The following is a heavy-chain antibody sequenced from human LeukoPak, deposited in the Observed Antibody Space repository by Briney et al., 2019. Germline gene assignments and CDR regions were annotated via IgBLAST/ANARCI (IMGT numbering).Heavy chain of an antibody. CDR2: IWYDGSTT. D-gene: IGHD6-13*01. CDR3: ARDGRIAAAGSLSWYYGMDV. Sequence: GGSLRLSCAASGFTFSIFGMHWVRQAPGKGLEWVAVIWYDGSTTFYADSVKGRFTISRDNSKNTLYLQMNSLRAEDTAVYYCARDGRIAAAGSLSWYYGMDVWGQGTTVTVSS. CDR1: GFTFSIFG. J-gene: IGHJ6*02. V-gene: IGHV3-33*01.